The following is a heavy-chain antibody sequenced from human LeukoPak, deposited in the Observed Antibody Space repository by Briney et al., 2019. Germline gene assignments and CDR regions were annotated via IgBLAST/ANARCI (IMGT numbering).Heavy chain of an antibody. J-gene: IGHJ5*02. CDR3: ARPNGDYHNWFDP. CDR1: GYTFTGYY. V-gene: IGHV1-2*02. D-gene: IGHD4-17*01. CDR2: INPNSGDT. Sequence: ASVKVSCKPSGYTFTGYYIHEVRQAPGQGREWMGWINPNSGDTNYAQKFQDRVTLSRDTSISTAYMELTNLRSDDTAVYYCARPNGDYHNWFDPWGQGTLVTVSS.